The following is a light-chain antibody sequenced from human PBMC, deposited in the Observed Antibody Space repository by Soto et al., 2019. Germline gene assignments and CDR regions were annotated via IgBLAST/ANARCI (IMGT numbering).Light chain of an antibody. J-gene: IGLJ1*01. CDR3: SSYTDTNTYV. CDR1: SSDDENYRL. V-gene: IGLV2-23*01. CDR2: EPT. Sequence: QSALAQPASVSGSPGQSITISCTGTSSDDENYRLISWYQHHPGKVPKVVIFEPTKRPSGVSTRFSGSKSGNTASLTISGLQAEDEADYYCSSYTDTNTYVFGSGTRSPS.